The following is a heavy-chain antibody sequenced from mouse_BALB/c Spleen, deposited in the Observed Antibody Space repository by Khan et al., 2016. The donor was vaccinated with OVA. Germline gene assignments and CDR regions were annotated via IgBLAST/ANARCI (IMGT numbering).Heavy chain of an antibody. CDR1: GFSLTNYG. D-gene: IGHD1-1*02. CDR3: ARQPDYHYYCMDY. Sequence: QVQLKQSGPGLVAPSQSLSITCTISGFSLTNYGVHWVRLPPGKGLEWLVVIWSDGSTTYNSALKSRLSISKDNSKSQVFLKMNSRQTDDTAMYYCARQPDYHYYCMDYWGQGTSVTVSS. CDR2: IWSDGST. V-gene: IGHV2-6-1*01. J-gene: IGHJ4*01.